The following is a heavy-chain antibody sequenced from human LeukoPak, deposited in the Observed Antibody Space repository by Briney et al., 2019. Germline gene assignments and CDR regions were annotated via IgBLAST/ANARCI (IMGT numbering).Heavy chain of an antibody. J-gene: IGHJ4*02. CDR1: GYTFTSYG. CDR3: ARVEAVAGTEGY. D-gene: IGHD6-19*01. V-gene: IGHV1-18*01. Sequence: GESLKISCKGSGYTFTSYGISWVRQAPGQGLEWMGWISAYNGNTNYAQKLQGRVTMTTDTSTSTAYMELRSLRSDDTAVYYCARVEAVAGTEGYWGQGTLVTVSS. CDR2: ISAYNGNT.